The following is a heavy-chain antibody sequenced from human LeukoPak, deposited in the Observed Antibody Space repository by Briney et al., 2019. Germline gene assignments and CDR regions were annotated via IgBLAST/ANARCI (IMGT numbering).Heavy chain of an antibody. D-gene: IGHD2-15*01. J-gene: IGHJ4*02. CDR2: VWYDGSNK. CDR1: GFTFSSYR. V-gene: IGHV3-33*01. Sequence: GRSLRLSCAASGFTFSSYRMHWVRQAPGKGLEWVAVVWYDGSNKYNADSVKGRFTISRDNSKNTLYPEMNSLRAEDTAVYYCARDKGRNVIWTLEYWGQGTLVTVSS. CDR3: ARDKGRNVIWTLEY.